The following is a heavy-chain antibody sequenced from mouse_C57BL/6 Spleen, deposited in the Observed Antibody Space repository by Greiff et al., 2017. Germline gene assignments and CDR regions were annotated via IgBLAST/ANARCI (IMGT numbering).Heavy chain of an antibody. V-gene: IGHV1-75*01. CDR2: IFPGSGST. J-gene: IGHJ2*01. CDR3: ARRDFTTVVGGFDY. CDR1: GYTFTDYY. Sequence: QVQLKESGPELVKPGASVKISCKASGYTFTDYYINWVKQRPGQGLEWIGWIFPGSGSTYYNEKFKGKATLTVDKSSSTAYMLLSSLTSEDSAVYFCARRDFTTVVGGFDYWGQGTTLTVSS. D-gene: IGHD1-1*01.